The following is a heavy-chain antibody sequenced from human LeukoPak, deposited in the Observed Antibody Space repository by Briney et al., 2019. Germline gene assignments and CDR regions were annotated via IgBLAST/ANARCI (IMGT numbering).Heavy chain of an antibody. Sequence: ASVKVSCKVSGYTLTELSMHWVRQAPGKGLEWVSSITTSSQVYYADSIKGRFSISRDNAKNSLYLQMNSLRAEDTAVYYCASIWSGSLDYWGQGTLVTVSS. D-gene: IGHD3-3*01. CDR2: ITTSSQV. CDR3: ASIWSGSLDY. CDR1: GYTLTELS. J-gene: IGHJ4*02. V-gene: IGHV3-69-1*01.